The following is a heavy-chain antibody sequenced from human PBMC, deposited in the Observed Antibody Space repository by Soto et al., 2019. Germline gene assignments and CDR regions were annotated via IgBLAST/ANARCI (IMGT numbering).Heavy chain of an antibody. CDR2: IYPDDSRT. V-gene: IGHV5-51*01. CDR1: GYSFTSYW. CDR3: ARTSAAGKYYYGMDV. D-gene: IGHD6-13*01. J-gene: IGHJ6*02. Sequence: GESLKISSKGSGYSFTSYWIGWVRQMPGKGLEWMGIIYPDDSRTTYSPSFQGQVTISADKSISTAYLQWSSLKASDTAMYYCARTSAAGKYYYGMDVWGQGTTVTVSS.